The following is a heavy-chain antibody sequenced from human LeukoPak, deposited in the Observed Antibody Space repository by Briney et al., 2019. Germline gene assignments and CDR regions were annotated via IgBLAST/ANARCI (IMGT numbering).Heavy chain of an antibody. Sequence: SETLSLTCTVSSGSFISYYWSWIRQPPGKGLEWIGFVYYNGSTNYNPSLKSRVTISVDTSKNQFSLKLSSVTAADTAVYYCARSYYCTGGSCYYSFDFWGQGTLVTVSS. CDR1: SGSFISYY. J-gene: IGHJ4*02. D-gene: IGHD2-15*01. CDR3: ARSYYCTGGSCYYSFDF. V-gene: IGHV4-59*01. CDR2: VYYNGST.